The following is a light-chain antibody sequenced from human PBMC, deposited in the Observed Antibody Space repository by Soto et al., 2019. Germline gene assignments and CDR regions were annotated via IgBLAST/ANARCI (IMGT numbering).Light chain of an antibody. CDR1: QGISSY. CDR2: AAS. J-gene: IGKJ4*01. V-gene: IGKV1-9*01. Sequence: DIQLTQSPSFRSSSVVDRGTIACLASQGISSYLAWYQQKPGKAPKLLIYAASTLQSGVPSRFSGSGSGTEFTLTISSLQPEDFATYYCQQLNSYPRTFGGGTKVDIK. CDR3: QQLNSYPRT.